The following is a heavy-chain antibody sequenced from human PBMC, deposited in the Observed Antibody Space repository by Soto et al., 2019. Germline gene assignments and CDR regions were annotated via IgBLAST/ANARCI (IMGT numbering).Heavy chain of an antibody. Sequence: QVQLVQSGAEVKKPGSSVKVSCKASGGTFSSYAISWVRQAPGQGLEWMGGIIPIFGTANYAQKFQGRVTITADESXXTXYXVLSSLRSEDTAVYYCARMIRRDIVVVVAATGWFDPWGQGTLVTVSS. D-gene: IGHD2-15*01. CDR1: GGTFSSYA. V-gene: IGHV1-69*12. J-gene: IGHJ5*02. CDR3: ARMIRRDIVVVVAATGWFDP. CDR2: IIPIFGTA.